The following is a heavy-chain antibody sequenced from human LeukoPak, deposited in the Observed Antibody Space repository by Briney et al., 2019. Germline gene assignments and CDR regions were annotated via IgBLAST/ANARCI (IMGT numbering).Heavy chain of an antibody. Sequence: HPGGSLRLSCAASGFTFDDYAMHWVRQAPGKGLEWVSGISWNSGSIGYADSVKGRFTISRDNAKNSLYLQMNSLRAEDTALYYCAKGLVRYDSCGYRHWGQGTLVTVSS. J-gene: IGHJ4*02. CDR1: GFTFDDYA. CDR3: AKGLVRYDSCGYRH. V-gene: IGHV3-9*01. D-gene: IGHD3-22*01. CDR2: ISWNSGSI.